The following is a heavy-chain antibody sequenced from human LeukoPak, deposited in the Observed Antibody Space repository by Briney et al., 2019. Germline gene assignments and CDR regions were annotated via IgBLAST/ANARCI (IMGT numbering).Heavy chain of an antibody. D-gene: IGHD2-2*01. CDR1: GGSISSNY. J-gene: IGHJ3*02. CDR3: ARDTPSVPRAFDI. V-gene: IGHV4-4*07. CDR2: IYISGST. Sequence: SETLFLTCTVSGGSISSNYWSWIRLSAGKGLEWIGRIYISGSTNYNPSLKSRVTMSVEMSKNQFSLKMSSVTAADTAVYYCARDTPSVPRAFDIWGQGTMVTVSS.